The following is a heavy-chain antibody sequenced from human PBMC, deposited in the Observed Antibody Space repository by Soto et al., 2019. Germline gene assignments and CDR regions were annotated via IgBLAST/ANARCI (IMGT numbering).Heavy chain of an antibody. J-gene: IGHJ3*02. D-gene: IGHD3-10*01. Sequence: QVQLVQSGAEVKKPGSSVKVSCKASGGTFSSYAISWVRQASGQGLEWMGGIIPIFGTANYAQKFQGRVTTTADSSTSTAYMELSSLRSEDTALYYCARIGEMLRSAFDIWGQATMVTVSS. CDR1: GGTFSSYA. V-gene: IGHV1-69*01. CDR3: ARIGEMLRSAFDI. CDR2: IIPIFGTA.